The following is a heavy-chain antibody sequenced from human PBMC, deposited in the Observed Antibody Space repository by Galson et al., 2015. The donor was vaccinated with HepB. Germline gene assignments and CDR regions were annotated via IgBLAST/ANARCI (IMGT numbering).Heavy chain of an antibody. CDR1: GYTFTSYA. J-gene: IGHJ6*02. V-gene: IGHV1-3*01. CDR2: INAGNGNT. D-gene: IGHD3-3*01. Sequence: SVKVSCKASGYTFTSYAMHWVRQAPGQRLEWMGWINAGNGNTKYSQKFQGRVTITRDTSASTAYMELSRLRSEDTAVYYCAREGGTDFWSGYYPLNYYYYGMDVWGQGTTVTVSS. CDR3: AREGGTDFWSGYYPLNYYYYGMDV.